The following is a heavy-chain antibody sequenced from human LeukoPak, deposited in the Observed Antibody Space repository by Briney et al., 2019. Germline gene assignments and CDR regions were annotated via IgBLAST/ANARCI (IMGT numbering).Heavy chain of an antibody. V-gene: IGHV3-66*01. J-gene: IGHJ3*02. CDR2: IYSGGST. Sequence: PGGSLRLSCAASGFTVSSNYMSWVRQAPGKGLEWVSVIYSGGSTYYADSVKGRFTIPRDNSKNTLYLQMNSLRAEDTAVYYCARTYYYDSSGYYGQEDAFDIWGQGTMVTVSS. D-gene: IGHD3-22*01. CDR1: GFTVSSNY. CDR3: ARTYYYDSSGYYGQEDAFDI.